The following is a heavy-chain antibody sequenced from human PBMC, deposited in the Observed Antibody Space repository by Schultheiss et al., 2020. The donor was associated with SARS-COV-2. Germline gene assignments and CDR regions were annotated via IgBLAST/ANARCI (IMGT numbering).Heavy chain of an antibody. D-gene: IGHD6-13*01. Sequence: ASVKVSCKASGYTFTSYYMHWVRQAPGQGLEWMGWINPNSGGTNYAQKFQGRVTITADESTSTAYMELSSLRSEDTAVYYCAREGTAAAGDYYYYGMDVWGQGTTVTVSS. CDR2: INPNSGGT. V-gene: IGHV1-2*02. J-gene: IGHJ6*02. CDR1: GYTFTSYY. CDR3: AREGTAAAGDYYYYGMDV.